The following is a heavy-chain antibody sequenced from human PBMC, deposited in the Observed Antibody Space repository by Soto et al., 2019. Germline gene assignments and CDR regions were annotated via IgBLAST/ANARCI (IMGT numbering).Heavy chain of an antibody. D-gene: IGHD3-22*01. CDR1: GFNFITYS. CDR2: ISSSAVYI. V-gene: IGHV3-21*01. CDR3: VRDGLDYYDTERLYFDN. J-gene: IGHJ4*02. Sequence: EVQLVESGGGPVRPGGSLKLSCAASGFNFITYSWSWVRQAPGKGVEWVASISSSAVYIDYADSVKGRFTISRDNANNSLYLQMNSLRAEDTATYYCVRDGLDYYDTERLYFDNWGQGTLVTVSS.